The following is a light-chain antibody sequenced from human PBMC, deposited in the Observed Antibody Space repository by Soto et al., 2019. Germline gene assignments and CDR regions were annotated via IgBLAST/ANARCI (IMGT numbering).Light chain of an antibody. V-gene: IGKV1-5*03. CDR3: QHYNSYSEA. CDR1: RSLTRL. J-gene: IGKJ1*01. Sequence: IQIAQSPSPLSASVGDTVSITFRASRSLTRLLAWYQQKPGKAPKLLIYKASTLKSGVPSSFSGSGSGTEFTLTISSLQPDDFATYYCQHYNSYSEAFGQGTKVDIK. CDR2: KAS.